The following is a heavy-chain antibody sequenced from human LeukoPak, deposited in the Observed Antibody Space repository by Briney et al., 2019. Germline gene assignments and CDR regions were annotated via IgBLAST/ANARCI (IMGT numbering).Heavy chain of an antibody. CDR3: TSDLPGGYSNYFDD. CDR2: IKSRVSGGTT. Sequence: GGSLRLSCAASGFIVSGYHMDWVRQAPGKGLEWVGRIKSRVSGGTTDYAAPVKGRFTISRDDSKNTLHLQMDSLRTEDTAVYYCTSDLPGGYSNYFDDWGQGTLVTVSS. V-gene: IGHV3-15*01. CDR1: GFIVSGYH. D-gene: IGHD4-23*01. J-gene: IGHJ4*02.